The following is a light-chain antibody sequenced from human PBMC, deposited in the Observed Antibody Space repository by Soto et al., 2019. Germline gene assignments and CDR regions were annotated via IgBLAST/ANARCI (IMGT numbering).Light chain of an antibody. CDR2: EGS. CDR3: CSFARSITSYV. J-gene: IGLJ1*01. Sequence: QSALTQPASVSGSPGQSITISCTGTSSDVGSSNLVSWYQQHPGKTPKLIIYEGSRRPSGVSGRFSGSMSGNAASLTISGLQAEDEADYYCCSFARSITSYVFGTGTQLTVL. V-gene: IGLV2-23*01. CDR1: SSDVGSSNL.